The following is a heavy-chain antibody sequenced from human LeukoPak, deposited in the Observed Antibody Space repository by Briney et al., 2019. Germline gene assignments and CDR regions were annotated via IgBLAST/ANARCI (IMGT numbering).Heavy chain of an antibody. CDR3: ARGILGEMATIFGY. CDR2: VNPNSGGT. J-gene: IGHJ4*02. V-gene: IGHV1-2*02. Sequence: ASVKVSCKDSGYTFTGYYMHWVRQAPGQGLEWMGWVNPNSGGTNCAQKFQGRVTMTRDSSISTADMELSRLRSDDTAVYYCARGILGEMATIFGYWGQGSLVTVSS. D-gene: IGHD5-24*01. CDR1: GYTFTGYY.